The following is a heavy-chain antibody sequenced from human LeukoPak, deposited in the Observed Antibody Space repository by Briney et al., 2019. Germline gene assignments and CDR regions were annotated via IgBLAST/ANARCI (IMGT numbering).Heavy chain of an antibody. CDR2: IRSKAYGGAT. Sequence: GGSLRLSCTASGFTFCDYAMSWFRQAPGKGLEWVGFIRSKAYGGATDYAASVKGRFTISRDDSKSIAYLQMNSLKTEDTAVYYCTRDQTPYYWGQGTLVTVSS. CDR3: TRDQTPYY. J-gene: IGHJ4*02. V-gene: IGHV3-49*03. CDR1: GFTFCDYA.